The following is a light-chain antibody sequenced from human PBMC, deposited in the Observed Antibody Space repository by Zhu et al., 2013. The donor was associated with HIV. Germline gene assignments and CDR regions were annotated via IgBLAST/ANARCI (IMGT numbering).Light chain of an antibody. CDR1: SSNIGSNT. CDR2: SSS. CDR3: SSYAGNNNYA. J-gene: IGLJ1*01. Sequence: QSVLTQPPSASGTPGQRVTISCSGSSSNIGSNTVSWYQQLPGTAPKLLIYSSSQRPSRVPDRFSGSKSGTSASLAISGLQSEDEADYYCSSYAGNNNYAFGTGTQVTVL. V-gene: IGLV1-44*01.